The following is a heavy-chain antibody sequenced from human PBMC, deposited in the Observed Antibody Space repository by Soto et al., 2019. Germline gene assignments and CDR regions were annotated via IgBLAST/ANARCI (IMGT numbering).Heavy chain of an antibody. V-gene: IGHV1-3*01. CDR3: ARGIVIPNDDFDI. CDR2: INAGNGNT. CDR1: VYTFTSYA. D-gene: IGHD2-21*01. Sequence: ASVXVSVKAFVYTFTSYAMEGFLQAPGQRLECMGWINAGNGNTKYSQKFQGRVTSTRDTSASTAYMELSSLRSEDTAVYYCARGIVIPNDDFDIWGQGPMV. J-gene: IGHJ3*02.